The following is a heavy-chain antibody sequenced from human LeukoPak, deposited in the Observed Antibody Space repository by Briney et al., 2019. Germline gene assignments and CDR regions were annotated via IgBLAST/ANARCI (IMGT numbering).Heavy chain of an antibody. CDR3: ARFSSWYYFDY. CDR2: IYYSGST. J-gene: IGHJ4*02. Sequence: SETLSLTCTVSGGSISSGDYYWSWIRQPPGKGLEWIGYIYYSGSTYYNPSLKSRVTISVDTSKNQFSLKLSSVTAADTAVYYCARFSSWYYFDYWGQGTLVTVSS. D-gene: IGHD6-13*01. V-gene: IGHV4-30-4*08. CDR1: GGSISSGDYY.